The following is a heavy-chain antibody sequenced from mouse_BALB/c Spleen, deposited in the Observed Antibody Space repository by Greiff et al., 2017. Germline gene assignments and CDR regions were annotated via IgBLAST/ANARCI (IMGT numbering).Heavy chain of an antibody. CDR1: GFAFSSYD. Sequence: EVQRVESGGGLVKPGGSLKLSCAASGFAFSSYDMSWVRQTPEKRLEWVAYISSGGGSTYYPDTVKGRFTISRDNAKNTLYLQMSSLKSEDTAMYYCARQGTTVDYFDYWGQGTTLTVSS. CDR2: ISSGGGST. CDR3: ARQGTTVDYFDY. V-gene: IGHV5-12-1*01. D-gene: IGHD1-1*01. J-gene: IGHJ2*01.